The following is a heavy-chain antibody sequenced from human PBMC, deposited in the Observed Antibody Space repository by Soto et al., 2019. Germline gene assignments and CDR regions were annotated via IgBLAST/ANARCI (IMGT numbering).Heavy chain of an antibody. V-gene: IGHV1-18*01. J-gene: IGHJ4*02. D-gene: IGHD3-9*01. Sequence: ASVKVSCKASGYTFGHFYITWVRQAPGQGLEWMGAISPHNRNTNYAEKFRGRVTMTTDTSTTTAYMELRSLRSDDTAVYYCARDEGGYDILTGYYKAHHFDQWGQGALVTVCS. CDR3: ARDEGGYDILTGYYKAHHFDQ. CDR2: ISPHNRNT. CDR1: GYTFGHFY.